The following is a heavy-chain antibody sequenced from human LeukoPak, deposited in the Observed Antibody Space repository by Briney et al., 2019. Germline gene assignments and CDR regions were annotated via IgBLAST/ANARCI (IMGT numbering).Heavy chain of an antibody. V-gene: IGHV1-2*02. J-gene: IGHJ4*02. D-gene: IGHD3-22*01. CDR2: INPNSGGT. CDR1: GYTFTGYY. Sequence: SVKVSCKASGYTFTGYYIHWVGQAPGQGVEWMGWINPNSGGTNSAQKFQARVTMTRDTSISTAYMDLSSLRSDDTAVYYCARGDYYDSSVYYYDWGQGTLVTVSS. CDR3: ARGDYYDSSVYYYD.